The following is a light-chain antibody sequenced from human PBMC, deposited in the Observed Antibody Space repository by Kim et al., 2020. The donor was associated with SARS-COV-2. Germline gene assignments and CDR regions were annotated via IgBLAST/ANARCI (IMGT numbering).Light chain of an antibody. J-gene: IGKJ1*01. Sequence: DLVMTQSPEYLAVSLGERANINCKSSQSILYSPNNKNYLAWYQQKPGQPPKLLLYWASTRESGVPDRFSGSGSGTDFTLTIGNLQAEDVAVYYCQQYYTTPWTFGRGTKVDIK. CDR1: QSILYSPNNKNY. V-gene: IGKV4-1*01. CDR3: QQYYTTPWT. CDR2: WAS.